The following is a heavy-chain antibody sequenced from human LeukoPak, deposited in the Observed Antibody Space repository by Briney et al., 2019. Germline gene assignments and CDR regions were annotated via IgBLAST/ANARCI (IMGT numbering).Heavy chain of an antibody. V-gene: IGHV3-30*02. D-gene: IGHD3-22*01. J-gene: IGHJ5*02. Sequence: GGSLRLSCAASGFTFSSYGMHWVRQAPGKGLEWVAFIRNDKSDKYYADSVKGRFTISRDNSENTLYLQMTSPRVDDTAVYYCARDQSHHDSSGSLYDPWGQGSLVTVSS. CDR3: ARDQSHHDSSGSLYDP. CDR2: IRNDKSDK. CDR1: GFTFSSYG.